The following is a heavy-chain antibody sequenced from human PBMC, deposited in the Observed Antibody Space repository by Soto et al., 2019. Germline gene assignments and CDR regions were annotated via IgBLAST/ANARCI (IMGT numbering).Heavy chain of an antibody. J-gene: IGHJ5*02. D-gene: IGHD2-2*02. Sequence: GASVKVSCKASGGTFSSYAISWVRRAPGQGLEWMGGIIPIFGTANYAQKFQGRVTITADESTSTAYMELSSLRSEDTAVYYCARDGGYCSSNSCHTGSWFDPWGQGTLVTVSS. CDR2: IIPIFGTA. CDR1: GGTFSSYA. V-gene: IGHV1-69*13. CDR3: ARDGGYCSSNSCHTGSWFDP.